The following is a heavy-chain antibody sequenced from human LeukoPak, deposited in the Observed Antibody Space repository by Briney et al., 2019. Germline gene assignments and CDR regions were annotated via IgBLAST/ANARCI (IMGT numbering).Heavy chain of an antibody. D-gene: IGHD3-10*01. Sequence: GGSLRLSCAASGFTFSSYGMHWVRQAPGKGLEWVAVISYDGSNKYYADSVKGRFTISRDNSKNTLYLQMNSLRAEDTAVYYCAKYGSGTSDIWGQGTMVTVSS. V-gene: IGHV3-30*18. J-gene: IGHJ3*02. CDR1: GFTFSSYG. CDR3: AKYGSGTSDI. CDR2: ISYDGSNK.